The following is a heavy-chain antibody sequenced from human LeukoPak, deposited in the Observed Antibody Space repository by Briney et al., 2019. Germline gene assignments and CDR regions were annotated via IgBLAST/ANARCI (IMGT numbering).Heavy chain of an antibody. Sequence: SETLSLTCTVSGGSISSYYRNWIRQPPGKGLEWIGYIDYRGTTNYNPSLKSRVTISVDPSKSQFSLRLSSVTAADTAVYYCARGWGYCSGGNCYFTYFDDWGQGALVTVSA. CDR3: ARGWGYCSGGNCYFTYFDD. V-gene: IGHV4-59*01. CDR1: GGSISSYY. J-gene: IGHJ4*02. CDR2: IDYRGTT. D-gene: IGHD2-15*01.